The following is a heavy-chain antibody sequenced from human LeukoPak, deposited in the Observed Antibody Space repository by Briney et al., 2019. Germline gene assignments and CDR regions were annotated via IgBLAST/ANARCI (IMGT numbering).Heavy chain of an antibody. CDR1: GFTFSSYG. CDR3: AGGSPYYFDY. CDR2: IRYDGSNK. J-gene: IGHJ4*02. D-gene: IGHD1-26*01. Sequence: GGSLRLSCAASGFTFSSYGMHWVRQAPGKGLEWVAFIRYDGSNKYYADSVKGRFTISRDNAKNSLYLQMNSLRAEDTAVYYCAGGSPYYFDYWGQGTLVTVSS. V-gene: IGHV3-30*02.